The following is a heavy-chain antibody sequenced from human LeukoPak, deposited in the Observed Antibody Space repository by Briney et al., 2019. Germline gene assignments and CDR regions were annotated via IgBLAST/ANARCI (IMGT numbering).Heavy chain of an antibody. D-gene: IGHD3-16*01. CDR2: IYTSGST. Sequence: PSETLSLTCTVSGGSISSGSYYWSWIRQPAGKGLEWIGRIYTSGSTNYNPSLKSRVTISVDTSKNQFSLKLSSVTAADTAVYYCARHGLRGIYYGMDVWGQGTTVTVSS. CDR3: ARHGLRGIYYGMDV. V-gene: IGHV4-61*02. CDR1: GGSISSGSYY. J-gene: IGHJ6*02.